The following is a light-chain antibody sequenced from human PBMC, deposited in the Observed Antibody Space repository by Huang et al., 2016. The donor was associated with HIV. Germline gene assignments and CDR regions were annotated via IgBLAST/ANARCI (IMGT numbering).Light chain of an antibody. Sequence: DIQMTQSPSSLSASVGDRVTITCQASQDISNYFNWYQQKPGKAPKRLIYDASNLETGVPSRFSGSGSGTDFTFTISSLQPEDIATYYCQQYDNPLFTFGPGTKVDIK. CDR3: QQYDNPLFT. CDR1: QDISNY. V-gene: IGKV1-33*01. J-gene: IGKJ3*01. CDR2: DAS.